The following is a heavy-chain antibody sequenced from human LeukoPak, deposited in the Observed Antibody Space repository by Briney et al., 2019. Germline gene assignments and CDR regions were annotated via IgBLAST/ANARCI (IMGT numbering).Heavy chain of an antibody. V-gene: IGHV3-7*01. Sequence: GGSLRLSYAASGLTFSSYWMSWVRQAPGKGLEWVANIKQDGSEKYYVDSVEGRFTISRDNAKNSLYLQMNSLRAEDTAVYYCAWELRGGYYYFDYWGQGTLVTVSS. D-gene: IGHD4-17*01. CDR2: IKQDGSEK. J-gene: IGHJ4*02. CDR1: GLTFSSYW. CDR3: AWELRGGYYYFDY.